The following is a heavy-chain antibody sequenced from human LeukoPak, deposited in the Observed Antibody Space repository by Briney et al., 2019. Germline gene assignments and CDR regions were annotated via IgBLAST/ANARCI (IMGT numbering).Heavy chain of an antibody. V-gene: IGHV4-39*07. CDR3: AREGGPYRPLDY. CDR1: GGSISSSSYY. Sequence: PSETLSLTCTVSGGSISSSSYYWGWIRQPPGKGLEWIGEVHLSGRTHYNPSLESRVTMSVDMSENHISLRLTSVTAADTAVYYCAREGGPYRPLDYSGQGTLVTVSS. CDR2: VHLSGRT. J-gene: IGHJ4*02.